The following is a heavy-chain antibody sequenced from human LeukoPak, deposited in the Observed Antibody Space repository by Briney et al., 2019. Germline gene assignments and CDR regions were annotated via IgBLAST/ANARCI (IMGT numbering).Heavy chain of an antibody. CDR2: ISGSGANT. V-gene: IGHV3-23*01. CDR1: GFTFKTYG. D-gene: IGHD5-18*01. J-gene: IGHJ4*02. CDR3: ARTQTEYSYGHPYCFDY. Sequence: PGGSLRLSCAASGFTFKTYGMHWVRQAPGKGLEWVSAISGSGANTYYADSVKGRFTISRDNSKNTLYLQMNSLRAEDTAVYYCARTQTEYSYGHPYCFDYWGQGTLVTVSS.